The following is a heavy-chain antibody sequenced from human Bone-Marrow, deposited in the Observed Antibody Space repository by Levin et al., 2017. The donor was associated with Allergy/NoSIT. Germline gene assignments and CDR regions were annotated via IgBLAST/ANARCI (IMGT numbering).Heavy chain of an antibody. D-gene: IGHD3-10*01. J-gene: IGHJ4*02. CDR3: ARARGGFYGSGSFDF. CDR1: GGTLSNYA. CDR2: IIPAFGST. V-gene: IGHV1-69*13. Sequence: SVKVSCKASGGTLSNYAISWVRQAPGQGLEWMGGIIPAFGSTNYAQKFQGRVTITADESTRTSHMELRSLRFEDTAVYYCARARGGFYGSGSFDFWGQGTLVTVSS.